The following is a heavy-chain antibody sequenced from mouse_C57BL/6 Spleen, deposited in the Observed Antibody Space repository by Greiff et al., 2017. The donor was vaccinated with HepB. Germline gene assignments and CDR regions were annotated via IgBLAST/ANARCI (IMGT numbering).Heavy chain of an antibody. CDR2: IYPGDGDT. D-gene: IGHD1-1*01. V-gene: IGHV1-82*01. CDR1: GYAFSSSW. J-gene: IGHJ3*01. CDR3: ARPLREGFAY. Sequence: VQVVESGPELVKPGASVKISCKASGYAFSSSWMNWVKQRPGKGLEWIGRIYPGDGDTNYNGKFKGKATLTADKSSSTAYMQLSSLTSEDSAVYFCARPLREGFAYWGQGTLVTVSA.